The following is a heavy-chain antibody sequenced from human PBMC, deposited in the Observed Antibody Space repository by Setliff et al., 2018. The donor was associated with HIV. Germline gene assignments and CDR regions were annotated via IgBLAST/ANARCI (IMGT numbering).Heavy chain of an antibody. D-gene: IGHD3-22*01. Sequence: LSLTCTVSGGSISSFYWTWIRQPPGKGLEWIGYIYYSGSTNYNPSLKSRVTISVATSKNQFSLKLNSVTTADTAVYYCARSRTSSGYYGVTGYGMDVWGQGTTVTVSS. CDR3: ARSRTSSGYYGVTGYGMDV. J-gene: IGHJ6*02. CDR2: IYYSGST. CDR1: GGSISSFY. V-gene: IGHV4-59*01.